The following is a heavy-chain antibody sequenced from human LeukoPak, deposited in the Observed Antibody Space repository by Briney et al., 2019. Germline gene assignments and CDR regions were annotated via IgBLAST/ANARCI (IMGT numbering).Heavy chain of an antibody. CDR3: ARFLLYYDSSTYPNWFDH. D-gene: IGHD3-22*01. CDR2: IYYSGST. V-gene: IGHV4-59*08. J-gene: IGHJ5*02. CDR1: GGSISSFP. Sequence: ASETLPLTCTVSGGSISSFPWSWIRQPPGKGLEWIGYIYYSGSTNYNPSLKSRVTISVDTSKNQFSLKLTSVTAADTAVYYCARFLLYYDSSTYPNWFDHWGQGALVTVSS.